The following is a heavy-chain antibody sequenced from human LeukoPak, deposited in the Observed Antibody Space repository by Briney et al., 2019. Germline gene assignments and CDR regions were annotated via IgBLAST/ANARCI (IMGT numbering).Heavy chain of an antibody. Sequence: SETLSLTCAVYGGSFSGYYWSWIRQPPGKGLEWIGEINHSGSTNYNPSLKSRVTTSVDTSKNQFSLKLSSVTAADTAVYYCARGLDYGGNSGQAFDYWGQGTLVTVSS. CDR1: GGSFSGYY. CDR3: ARGLDYGGNSGQAFDY. CDR2: INHSGST. V-gene: IGHV4-34*01. J-gene: IGHJ4*02. D-gene: IGHD4-23*01.